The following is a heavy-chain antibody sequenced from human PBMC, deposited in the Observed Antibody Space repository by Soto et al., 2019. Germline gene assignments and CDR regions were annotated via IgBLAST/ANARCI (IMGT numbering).Heavy chain of an antibody. CDR1: GFTFSSAW. CDR2: TKSKTDGGTT. Sequence: PGGSLRLSCAASGFTFSSAWMSWVRQAPGKGLEWVGRTKSKTDGGTTDYAAPVKGRFTISRDDSRNTLYLQINSLKTEDTAVYYCTTGLRFFDWSIDAFDIWGQGPMVTVSS. J-gene: IGHJ3*02. V-gene: IGHV3-15*01. CDR3: TTGLRFFDWSIDAFDI. D-gene: IGHD3-9*01.